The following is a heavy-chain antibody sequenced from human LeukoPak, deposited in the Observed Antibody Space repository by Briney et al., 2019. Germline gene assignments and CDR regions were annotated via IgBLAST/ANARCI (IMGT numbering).Heavy chain of an antibody. J-gene: IGHJ3*02. CDR1: GFTFTSSA. CDR2: IVVGSGNT. Sequence: ASVKVSCKASGFTFTSSAVQWVRQARGQRLEWIGWIVVGSGNTNYAQKFQERVTITRDMSTSTAYMELSSLRSEDTAVYYCAAVKYDFWSGQHHDAFDIWGQGTMVTVSS. V-gene: IGHV1-58*01. D-gene: IGHD3-3*01. CDR3: AAVKYDFWSGQHHDAFDI.